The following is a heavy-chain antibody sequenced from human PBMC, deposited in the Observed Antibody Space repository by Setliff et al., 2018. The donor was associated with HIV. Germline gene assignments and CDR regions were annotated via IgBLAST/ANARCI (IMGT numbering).Heavy chain of an antibody. D-gene: IGHD5-12*01. CDR3: ARVYSGYVGFTSMDV. CDR2: IYTSGST. CDR1: GGSISSGTYY. Sequence: SETLSLTCTVSGGSISSGTYYWSWIRQPAGKGLEWIGRIYTSGSTNYNPSLKTRVTLSVDTSKNQFSLRLSSVTAADTAVYYCARVYSGYVGFTSMDVWGQGTTVTVSS. V-gene: IGHV4-61*02. J-gene: IGHJ6*02.